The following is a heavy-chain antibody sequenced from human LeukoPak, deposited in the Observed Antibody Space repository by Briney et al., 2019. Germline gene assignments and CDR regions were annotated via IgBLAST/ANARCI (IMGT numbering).Heavy chain of an antibody. CDR1: GFTFSASA. D-gene: IGHD1-26*01. V-gene: IGHV3-23*01. J-gene: IGHJ5*02. Sequence: PGGSLRLSCAASGFTFSASAMNWDRQAPAKGLEWVSSVNGGGSSTYYADSVKGRFTISRDNSKNTLYLQMNSLRAEDTAVYYCARESVVGATEGFDPWGQGTLVTVSS. CDR3: ARESVVGATEGFDP. CDR2: VNGGGSST.